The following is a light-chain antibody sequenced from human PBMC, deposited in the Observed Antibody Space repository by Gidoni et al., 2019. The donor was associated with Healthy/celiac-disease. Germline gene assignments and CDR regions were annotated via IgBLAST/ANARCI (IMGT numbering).Light chain of an antibody. Sequence: DIQMTQSPSSLSASVGDRVTITSRASQSISSFLNWYQQKQGKAPKLLIYAASSLQSGVTSRFSGSGSGTDFTLTISSLQPQEFATYYGQQSYSTPRTFGQXTKVEIK. CDR2: AAS. CDR3: QQSYSTPRT. V-gene: IGKV1-39*01. J-gene: IGKJ1*01. CDR1: QSISSF.